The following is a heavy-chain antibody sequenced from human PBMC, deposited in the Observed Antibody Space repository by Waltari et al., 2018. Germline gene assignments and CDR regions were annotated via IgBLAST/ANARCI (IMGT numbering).Heavy chain of an antibody. CDR2: SSSSSRYI. J-gene: IGHJ5*02. CDR1: GFTCSSYR. D-gene: IGHD3-9*01. V-gene: IGHV3-21*01. Sequence: EVQLVESGGGLVKHGGSMRLSCAASGFTCSSYRMNWVRQAPGKGLEWVSSSSSSSRYIYYADAVKGLFTISRDNAKNTLYLQMNSRRAEDTAVYYCARTLDMLTGYNLWGQGTLVTVSS. CDR3: ARTLDMLTGYNL.